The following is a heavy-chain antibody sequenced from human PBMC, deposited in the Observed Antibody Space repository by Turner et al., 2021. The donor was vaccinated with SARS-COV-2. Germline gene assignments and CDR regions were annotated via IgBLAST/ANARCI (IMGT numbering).Heavy chain of an antibody. Sequence: EVQLVESGGGVVQPGGSPRPPCAASGFTFSSYWMNWVRQAPGKGLEWVANIKQDGSEKYYVDSVKGRFTISRDNAKNSLYLQMNSLRAEDTAVYYCAREESGSFGAYGMDVWGQGTTVTVSS. CDR3: AREESGSFGAYGMDV. CDR1: GFTFSSYW. V-gene: IGHV3-7*03. J-gene: IGHJ6*02. CDR2: IKQDGSEK. D-gene: IGHD2-15*01.